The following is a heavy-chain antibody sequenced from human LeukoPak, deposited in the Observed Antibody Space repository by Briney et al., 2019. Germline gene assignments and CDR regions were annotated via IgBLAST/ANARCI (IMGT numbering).Heavy chain of an antibody. CDR1: GYTFTSYA. Sequence: VASVSVSCKASGYTFTSYAMNWVRQAPGQGLEWMGWINTTTGNPTYAQGFTGRFVFSLDTSVSTAYLQISSLMAEDTAVYYCARDYPASSYGYVLDYWGQGTLVTVSS. D-gene: IGHD5-18*01. CDR3: ARDYPASSYGYVLDY. V-gene: IGHV7-4-1*02. CDR2: INTTTGNP. J-gene: IGHJ4*02.